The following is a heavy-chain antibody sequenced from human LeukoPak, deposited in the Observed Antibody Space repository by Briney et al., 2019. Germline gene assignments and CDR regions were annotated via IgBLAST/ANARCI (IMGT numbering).Heavy chain of an antibody. Sequence: ASVKVSCKASGYTFTSYDINWVRQATGQGLEWMGWMNPNSGNTGYAQKFQGRVTMTRNTSISTAYMELSSLRSEDTAVYYCAGGSTPSAYRGYGDAFDIWGKGTMVTVSS. V-gene: IGHV1-8*01. J-gene: IGHJ3*02. CDR3: AGGSTPSAYRGYGDAFDI. CDR1: GYTFTSYD. CDR2: MNPNSGNT. D-gene: IGHD5-12*01.